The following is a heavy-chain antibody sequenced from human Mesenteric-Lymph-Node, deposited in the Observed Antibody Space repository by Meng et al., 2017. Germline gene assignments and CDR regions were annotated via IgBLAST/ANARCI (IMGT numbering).Heavy chain of an antibody. V-gene: IGHV7-4-1*02. CDR3: ARVIYGSGSYYSDY. D-gene: IGHD3-10*01. Sequence: QVQLVQSGSELKKTGASVKVSCKASGYTFTTYAMNWVRQAPGQGLEWVGWINTNTGNPTYAQDFTGRFVFSLDTSVSTAYLQISSLKAEDTAVYYCARVIYGSGSYYSDYWGQGTLVTVSS. J-gene: IGHJ4*02. CDR2: INTNTGNP. CDR1: GYTFTTYA.